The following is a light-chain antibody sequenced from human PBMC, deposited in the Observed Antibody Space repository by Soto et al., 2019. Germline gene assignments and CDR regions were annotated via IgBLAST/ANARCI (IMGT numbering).Light chain of an antibody. CDR1: SSDVGSYDH. J-gene: IGLJ1*01. CDR2: EVS. CDR3: ISYTGSSTSYV. Sequence: QSALXQPASVSGSPGQSITISCSGTSSDVGSYDHVAWYQQFPGKTPKLMIYEVSNRPSGVSSRFSGSKSGNTASLTISGLQAEDEADYYCISYTGSSTSYVFGSGTKVTVL. V-gene: IGLV2-14*01.